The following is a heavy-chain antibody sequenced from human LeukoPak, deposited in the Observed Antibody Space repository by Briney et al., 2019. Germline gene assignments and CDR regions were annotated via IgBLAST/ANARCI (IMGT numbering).Heavy chain of an antibody. D-gene: IGHD2-21*02. J-gene: IGHJ3*02. CDR2: INHSGST. V-gene: IGHV4-34*01. CDR3: ARVPLDVVTAIPTDAFDI. CDR1: GGSFSGYY. Sequence: SETLSLTCAVYGGSFSGYYWSWIRQPPGKGLEWIGEINHSGSTNYNPSLKSRVTISVDTSKNQFSLKLSSVTAADTAVYYCARVPLDVVTAIPTDAFDIWGQGTMVTVSS.